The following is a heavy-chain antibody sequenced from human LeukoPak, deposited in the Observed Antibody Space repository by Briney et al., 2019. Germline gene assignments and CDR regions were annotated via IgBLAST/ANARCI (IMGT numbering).Heavy chain of an antibody. CDR3: ARGDSGWKRVGY. V-gene: IGHV4-59*01. Sequence: SETLSLTCTVSGGSISSYYWSWIRQPPGKGLEWIGYIYYSGSTNYNPSLKSRVTISLDTSKNQFSLKLGSVTAADTAVYFCARGDSGWKRVGYWGQGTLVIVSS. J-gene: IGHJ4*02. CDR2: IYYSGST. D-gene: IGHD6-19*01. CDR1: GGSISSYY.